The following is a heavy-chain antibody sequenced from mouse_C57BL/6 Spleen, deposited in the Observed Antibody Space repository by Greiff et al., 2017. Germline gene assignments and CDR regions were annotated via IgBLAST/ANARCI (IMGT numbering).Heavy chain of an antibody. CDR3: ARWYYENFDV. CDR1: GYTFTSYW. CDR2: IDPSDSET. J-gene: IGHJ1*03. Sequence: QVQLKQPGAELVRPGSSVKLSCKASGYTFTSYWMHWVKQRPIQGLEWIGNIDPSDSETHYNQKFKDKATLTVDKSSSTAYMQLSSLTSEDSAVYYCARWYYENFDVWGTGTTVTVSS. D-gene: IGHD1-1*01. V-gene: IGHV1-52*01.